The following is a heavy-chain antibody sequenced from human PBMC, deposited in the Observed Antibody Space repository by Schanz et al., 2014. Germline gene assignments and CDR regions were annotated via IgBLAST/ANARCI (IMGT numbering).Heavy chain of an antibody. V-gene: IGHV1-18*01. CDR1: GYIFINSG. J-gene: IGHJ4*02. CDR2: ISVYNHNK. Sequence: QIQLLQSGPEVKKPGATVKVSCKASGYIFINSGISWVRQAPGQGLEWMGWISVYNHNKEYDQKFQGRVTMTTDTSTSTAYMALTDLRSDDTAVYYCARDRRFFDRDDLYYFDSWGQGTLVTVSS. D-gene: IGHD3-3*01. CDR3: ARDRRFFDRDDLYYFDS.